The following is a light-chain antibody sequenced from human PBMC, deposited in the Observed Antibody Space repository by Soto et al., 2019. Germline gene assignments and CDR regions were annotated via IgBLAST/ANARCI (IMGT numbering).Light chain of an antibody. Sequence: IQMTPSPSSLSASVGDRVTITCRASQSISSYLNWYQQKPGKAPKLLIYAASSLQSAVPSRFSGSGSGTDFTFTTSSLQPEDVATYYCPQSYSTPRTFGPGTKVEIK. CDR3: PQSYSTPRT. CDR1: QSISSY. CDR2: AAS. V-gene: IGKV1-39*01. J-gene: IGKJ1*01.